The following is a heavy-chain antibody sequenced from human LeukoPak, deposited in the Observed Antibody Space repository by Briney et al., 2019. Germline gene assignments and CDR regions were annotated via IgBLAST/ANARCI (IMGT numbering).Heavy chain of an antibody. Sequence: VASVKVSCKASGYTFTGYYMHWVRQAPGQGLEWIGWINPNSGGTNYAQKFQGWVTMTRDMSISTAYMELSRLRSDDTAVYYCARESAVAGTNYYYYGMDVWGQGTTVTVSS. V-gene: IGHV1-2*04. CDR3: ARESAVAGTNYYYYGMDV. J-gene: IGHJ6*02. CDR1: GYTFTGYY. CDR2: INPNSGGT. D-gene: IGHD6-19*01.